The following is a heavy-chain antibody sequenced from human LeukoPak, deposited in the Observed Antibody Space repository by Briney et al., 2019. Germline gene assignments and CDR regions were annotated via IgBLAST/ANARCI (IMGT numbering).Heavy chain of an antibody. V-gene: IGHV3-74*01. CDR1: GFTFSSYW. D-gene: IGHD3-10*01. CDR2: INSDGSST. J-gene: IGHJ4*02. Sequence: PGGSLILSCTASGFTFSSYWMHWVRQAPGKGLVWVSRINSDGSSTSYADSVKGRFTISRDNAKNTLYLQMNSLRAEDTAVYYCARDRGINMVRGVIDYWGQGTLVTVSS. CDR3: ARDRGINMVRGVIDY.